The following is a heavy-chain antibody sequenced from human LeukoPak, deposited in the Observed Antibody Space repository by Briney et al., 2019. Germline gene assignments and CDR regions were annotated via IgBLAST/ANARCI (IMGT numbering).Heavy chain of an antibody. CDR3: ARDRSTIFGVVIVPDH. J-gene: IGHJ4*02. Sequence: GGSLRLSCAASGFTFSSYSMNWVRQAPGKGLEWVSSISSSSSYIYYADSVKGRFTISRDNAKNSLYLQMNSLRAEDTAVYYCARDRSTIFGVVIVPDHWGQGTLVTVSS. V-gene: IGHV3-21*01. D-gene: IGHD3-3*01. CDR1: GFTFSSYS. CDR2: ISSSSSYI.